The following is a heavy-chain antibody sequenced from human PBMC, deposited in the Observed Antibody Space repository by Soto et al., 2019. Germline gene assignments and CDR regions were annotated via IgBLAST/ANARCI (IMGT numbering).Heavy chain of an antibody. CDR3: ARDATHSRIHEYNWFDP. CDR2: ISSSSSTI. CDR1: GFTFSSYS. D-gene: IGHD3-22*01. V-gene: IGHV3-48*01. Sequence: GGSLRLSCAASGFTFSSYSMNWVRQAPGKGLEWVSYISSSSSTIYYADSVKGRFTISRDNAKNSLYLQMNSLRAEDTAVYYCARDATHSRIHEYNWFDPWGQGTLVTVSS. J-gene: IGHJ5*02.